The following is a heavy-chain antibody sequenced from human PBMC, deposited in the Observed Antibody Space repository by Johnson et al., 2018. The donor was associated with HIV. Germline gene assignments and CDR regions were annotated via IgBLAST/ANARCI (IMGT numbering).Heavy chain of an antibody. J-gene: IGHJ3*02. V-gene: IGHV3-13*01. Sequence: VQLVESGGGLVQPGGSLRLSCAASGFPFSRYDMHWVRQVPGKGLEWVAATGTTGDTYYPASVKGRFSLSRDDAKDALYLQLNRLRDGDTAVYYCVRESLRRIPVPGPGDAAFDIWGSGTLVTVSS. D-gene: IGHD6-19*01. CDR2: TGTTGDT. CDR3: VRESLRRIPVPGPGDAAFDI. CDR1: GFPFSRYD.